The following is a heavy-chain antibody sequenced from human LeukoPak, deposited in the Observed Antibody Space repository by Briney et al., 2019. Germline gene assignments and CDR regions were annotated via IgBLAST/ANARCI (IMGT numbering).Heavy chain of an antibody. CDR3: ARDVPYYYDSSGYLYYYFMDV. CDR2: IYTSGST. CDR1: GGSISSGSYY. D-gene: IGHD3-22*01. V-gene: IGHV4-61*02. J-gene: IGHJ6*03. Sequence: PSETLSLTCTVSGGSISSGSYYWSWIRQPAGKGLEWIGGIYTSGSTNYNPSLKSRVTISVDTSKNQFSLKLSSVSAADTAVYYCARDVPYYYDSSGYLYYYFMDVWGKGTTVTVSS.